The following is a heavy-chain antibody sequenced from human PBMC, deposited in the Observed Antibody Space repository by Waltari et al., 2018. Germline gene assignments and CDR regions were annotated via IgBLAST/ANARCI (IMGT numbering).Heavy chain of an antibody. Sequence: EVDLVESGGGSVTPGESLRLSCETSGFTFMTAWMTWVRQAPGKRPGWIGRIKTTSEGGTTDYAAAVRGRFIISRDDSKKTLFLQMNSLKIEDTGLYYCTLPSAGHFDFWGQGTLVTVSS. J-gene: IGHJ4*02. CDR3: TLPSAGHFDF. CDR1: GFTFMTAW. CDR2: IKTTSEGGTT. V-gene: IGHV3-15*01.